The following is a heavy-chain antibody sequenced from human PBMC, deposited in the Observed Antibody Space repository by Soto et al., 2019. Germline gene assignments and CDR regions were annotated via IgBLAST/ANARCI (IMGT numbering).Heavy chain of an antibody. CDR3: AGTNDYGDPYYYGMDV. D-gene: IGHD4-17*01. CDR1: GGSISSSSYY. CDR2: IYYRGSP. Sequence: SETLSLTCTVSGGSISSSSYYWGWIRHAPGKGLEWIGRIYYRGSPYYNPSLKTRVTISVDTSKNQFSLKLSSVTAADTAVYYCAGTNDYGDPYYYGMDVWGQGTTVT. V-gene: IGHV4-39*01. J-gene: IGHJ6*02.